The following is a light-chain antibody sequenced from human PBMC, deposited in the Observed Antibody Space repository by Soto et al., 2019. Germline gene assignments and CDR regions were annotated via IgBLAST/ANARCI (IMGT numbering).Light chain of an antibody. CDR3: QQSYNTPFT. CDR1: QSISSY. V-gene: IGKV1-39*01. CDR2: AAS. Sequence: DIPMTQSPSSLSASVGDRVTITCRASQSISSYLNWYQQKPGQAPKLLIYAASTLQSGVPSRFSGSGSVTDFTLTISSLQPEDFATFYCQQSYNTPFTFGPGTKVDIE. J-gene: IGKJ3*01.